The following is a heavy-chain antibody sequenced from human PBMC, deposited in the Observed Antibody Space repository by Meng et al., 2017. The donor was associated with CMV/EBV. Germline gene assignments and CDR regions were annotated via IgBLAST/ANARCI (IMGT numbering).Heavy chain of an antibody. Sequence: GGSLRLSCKASGYTFTSYDINWVRQATGQGLEWMGWMNPNSGNTGYAQKFQGRVTMTRNTSISTAYMELSSLRSEDTAVYYCATEPPGIHYWGQGTLVTVSS. CDR2: MNPNSGNT. V-gene: IGHV1-8*01. J-gene: IGHJ4*02. CDR1: GYTFTSYD. D-gene: IGHD6-13*01. CDR3: ATEPPGIHY.